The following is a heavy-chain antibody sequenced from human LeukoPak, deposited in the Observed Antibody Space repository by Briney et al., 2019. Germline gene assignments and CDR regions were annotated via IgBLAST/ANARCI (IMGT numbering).Heavy chain of an antibody. D-gene: IGHD5-18*01. Sequence: KTSETLSLTCSVSGGSVSSGSYYWSWIRQPPGKGLEWIGYIYHSGGTNYNPSLKSRVTISVDTSKNQFSLNLSSVTAADTAVYYCARAFGDTATDYWGQGTLVTVSS. CDR1: GGSVSSGSYY. CDR3: ARAFGDTATDY. V-gene: IGHV4-61*01. J-gene: IGHJ4*02. CDR2: IYHSGGT.